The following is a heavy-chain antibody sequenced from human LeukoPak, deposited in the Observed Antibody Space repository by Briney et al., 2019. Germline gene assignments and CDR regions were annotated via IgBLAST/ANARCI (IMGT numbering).Heavy chain of an antibody. J-gene: IGHJ4*02. CDR3: ARVLRDYYLDY. V-gene: IGHV3-21*01. D-gene: IGHD3-9*01. CDR1: GFSFSSYN. CDR2: ITSSSSYI. Sequence: GGSLRLSCAASGFSFSSYNMNWVRQAPGKGLEWVSSITSSSSYIYYADSVKGRFTISRDNAKNSLYLQMNSLRAEDTAVYYCARVLRDYYLDYWGQGTLVTVSS.